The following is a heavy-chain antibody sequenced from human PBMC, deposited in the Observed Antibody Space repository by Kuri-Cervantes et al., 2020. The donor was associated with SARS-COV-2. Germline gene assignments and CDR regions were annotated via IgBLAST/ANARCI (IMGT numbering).Heavy chain of an antibody. CDR2: IYYNGNT. J-gene: IGHJ6*02. V-gene: IGHV4-31*03. CDR1: GAAISSGGYY. Sequence: SETLSLTCTVSGAAISSGGYYWGWIRLHPEKGLEWIGYIYYNGNTYYNPSLESRLTITLDTSKNQFSLKLTSVTAADTAVYYCMRDTPPLEWLYTGMDVWGQGTTVTVSS. D-gene: IGHD3-3*01. CDR3: MRDTPPLEWLYTGMDV.